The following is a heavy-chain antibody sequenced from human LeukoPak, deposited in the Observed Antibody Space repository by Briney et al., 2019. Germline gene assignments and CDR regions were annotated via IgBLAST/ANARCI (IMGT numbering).Heavy chain of an antibody. CDR1: GFTVSSNY. V-gene: IGHV3-66*01. D-gene: IGHD6-6*01. CDR3: ARDLKPYPAARLRGIFDY. CDR2: IYSGGST. Sequence: PGGSLRLSCAASGFTVSSNYMSWVRQAPGKGLEWVSVIYSGGSTYYADSVKGRFTISRDNSKNTLYLQMNSLRAEDTAVYYCARDLKPYPAARLRGIFDYWGQGTLVTVSS. J-gene: IGHJ4*02.